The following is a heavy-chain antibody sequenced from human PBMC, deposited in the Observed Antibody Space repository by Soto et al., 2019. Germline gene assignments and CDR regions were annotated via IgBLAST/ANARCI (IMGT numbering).Heavy chain of an antibody. CDR3: ATDLPPSSSWYAAPFH. V-gene: IGHV1-24*01. CDR2: FDPEDGET. J-gene: IGHJ4*02. D-gene: IGHD6-13*01. Sequence: RASVKVSCKVSGYTLTELSMHWVRQAPGKGLEWMGGFDPEDGETIYAQKFQGRVTMTEDTSTDTAYMELSSLRSEDTAVYYCATDLPPSSSWYAAPFHWGKGTLVTVSS. CDR1: GYTLTELS.